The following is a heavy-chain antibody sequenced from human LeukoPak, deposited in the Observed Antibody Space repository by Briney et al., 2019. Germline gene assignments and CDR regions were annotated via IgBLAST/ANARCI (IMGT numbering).Heavy chain of an antibody. CDR1: GDSISSHY. J-gene: IGHJ5*02. V-gene: IGHV4-59*11. CDR3: ARDVVTSSPGSWFDP. D-gene: IGHD6-13*01. CDR2: IAYSGIT. Sequence: SETLSLTYTVSGDSISSHYLSWIRQPPGKGLEWIGYIAYSGITNYNPSLKSRVTLLVDTSKNQCSLRLSAVTAADTAVYYCARDVVTSSPGSWFDPWGQGTLVTVSS.